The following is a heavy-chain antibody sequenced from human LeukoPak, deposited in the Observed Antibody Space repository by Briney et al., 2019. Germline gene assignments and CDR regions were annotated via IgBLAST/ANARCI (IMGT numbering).Heavy chain of an antibody. CDR3: ARAGIDSSGWYYYYYYMDV. Sequence: ASVKVSCKASGYTFTSYDINWVRQATGQGLEWMGWMNPNSGNTGYAQKFQGRVTMTRNTSISTAYMELSSLRSEDTAVYYCARAGIDSSGWYYYYYYMDVWGKGTTVTISS. CDR2: MNPNSGNT. CDR1: GYTFTSYD. V-gene: IGHV1-8*01. J-gene: IGHJ6*03. D-gene: IGHD6-19*01.